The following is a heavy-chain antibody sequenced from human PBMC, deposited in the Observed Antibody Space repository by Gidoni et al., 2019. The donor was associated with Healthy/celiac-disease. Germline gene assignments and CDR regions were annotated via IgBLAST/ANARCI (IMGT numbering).Heavy chain of an antibody. CDR2: VYSGGST. D-gene: IGHD2-21*02. CDR1: GFTVSSNY. CDR3: AKDAYCGGDCYSVQ. J-gene: IGHJ4*02. Sequence: EVQLVESGGGLIQPGGSLRLSCAASGFTVSSNYMSWVRQAPGKGLEWVSVVYSGGSTYYADSVKGRFTISRDDAKNTLYLQMNSLRAEDTAVYYCAKDAYCGGDCYSVQWGQGTLVTVSS. V-gene: IGHV3-53*01.